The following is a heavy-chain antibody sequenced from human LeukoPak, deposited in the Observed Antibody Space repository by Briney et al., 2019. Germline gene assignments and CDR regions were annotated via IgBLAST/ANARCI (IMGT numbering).Heavy chain of an antibody. CDR3: ARGQVVTAIIDY. V-gene: IGHV4-59*01. D-gene: IGHD2-21*02. CDR1: GGSISSYY. J-gene: IGHJ4*02. Sequence: SETLCLTCTVSGGSISSYYWSRIRQPPGRGGEWIVYIYYSGSTNYNPSLKSRVTISLDTSKNQSSLKLSSVTAADTAVYYCARGQVVTAIIDYRGQGTLVTVSS. CDR2: IYYSGST.